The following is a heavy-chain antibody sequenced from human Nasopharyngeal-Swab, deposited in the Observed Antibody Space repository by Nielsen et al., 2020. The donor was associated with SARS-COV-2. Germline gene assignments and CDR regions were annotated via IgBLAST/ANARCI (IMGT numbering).Heavy chain of an antibody. CDR3: ASHPLYSSGWYGVDY. V-gene: IGHV5-51*01. D-gene: IGHD6-19*01. CDR2: IYPGDSDT. Sequence: GGSLRLSCKGPGYSFTSYWIGWVRQMPGKGLEWMGIIYPGDSDTRYSPSFQGQVTISADKSISTAYLQWSSLKASDTAMYYCASHPLYSSGWYGVDYWGQGTLVTVSS. J-gene: IGHJ4*02. CDR1: GYSFTSYW.